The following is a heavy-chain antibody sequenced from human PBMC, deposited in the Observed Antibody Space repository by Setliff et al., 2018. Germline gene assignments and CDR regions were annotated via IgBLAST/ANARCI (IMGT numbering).Heavy chain of an antibody. CDR1: GYTFTDYG. J-gene: IGHJ4*02. D-gene: IGHD2-2*01. CDR3: ERLVRYCSTTSCQRASGDDF. CDR2: ISPYTGNT. Sequence: ASVKVSCKASGYTFTDYGISWVRQAPGQGLEWMGWISPYTGNTFYAPQFQGRVIMTTDTSAKTAYMDLRSLRSDDTAVYYCERLVRYCSTTSCQRASGDDFWGLGTLVTVSS. V-gene: IGHV1-18*01.